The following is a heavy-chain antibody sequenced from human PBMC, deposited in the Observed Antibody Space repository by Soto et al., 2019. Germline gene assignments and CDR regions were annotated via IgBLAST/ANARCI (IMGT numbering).Heavy chain of an antibody. CDR3: ANGHRSLYY. V-gene: IGHV3-23*01. D-gene: IGHD2-15*01. CDR2: ISGSGGST. J-gene: IGHJ4*02. CDR1: GFTFSSYA. Sequence: PGGSLRLSCAASGFTFSSYAMSWVRQAPGKGLEWVSAISGSGGSTYYADSVKGRFTISRDNPKNTLYLQMNSLRAEDTAVYHCANGHRSLYYWGQGTLVTVSS.